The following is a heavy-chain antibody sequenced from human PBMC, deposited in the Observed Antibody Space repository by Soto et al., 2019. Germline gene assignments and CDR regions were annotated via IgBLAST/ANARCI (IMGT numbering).Heavy chain of an antibody. CDR2: MKKDGSEQ. CDR3: VHPRSTVQIPPT. CDR1: GFTLSTYW. J-gene: IGHJ5*02. V-gene: IGHV3-7*01. Sequence: GGSLRLSCAASGFTLSTYWMSWVRQAPGKGLEWVANMKKDGSEQYYVDSVKGRFTISRDNAKNSLYLQMSSLRAVDTAVYYCVHPRSTVQIPPTWGQGTLVTVSS. D-gene: IGHD4-17*01.